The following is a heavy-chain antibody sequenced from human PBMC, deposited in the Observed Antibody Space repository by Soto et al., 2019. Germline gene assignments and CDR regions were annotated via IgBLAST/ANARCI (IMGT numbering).Heavy chain of an antibody. CDR2: IIPIFVTA. J-gene: IGHJ5*02. Sequence: QVQLVQSGAEVKKPGDSVKVSCKASGGTFSSYAISWGRQAHGQGLELMGGIIPIFVTATYAQTFQGRVTITADESTSTAYMELSSLRSEDTAVYYCARARYSGYVVGNLFDPLGQGTRVTVSS. CDR1: GGTFSSYA. D-gene: IGHD5-12*01. CDR3: ARARYSGYVVGNLFDP. V-gene: IGHV1-69*01.